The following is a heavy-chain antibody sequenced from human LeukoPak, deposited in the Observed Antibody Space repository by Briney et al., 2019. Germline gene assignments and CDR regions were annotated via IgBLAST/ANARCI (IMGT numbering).Heavy chain of an antibody. V-gene: IGHV1-18*01. D-gene: IGHD3-3*01. CDR3: ARGHDFWSGYYILDY. CDR2: ISAYNGNT. Sequence: GASVKVSCKASGYIFTSYGISWVRQAPGQGLEWMGWISAYNGNTNYAQKLQGRVTMTTDTSTSTAYMELRSLRSDDTAVYYCARGHDFWSGYYILDYWGQGTLVTVSS. CDR1: GYIFTSYG. J-gene: IGHJ4*02.